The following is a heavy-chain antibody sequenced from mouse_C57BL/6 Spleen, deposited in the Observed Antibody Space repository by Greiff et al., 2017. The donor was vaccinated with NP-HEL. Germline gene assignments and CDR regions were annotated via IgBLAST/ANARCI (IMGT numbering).Heavy chain of an antibody. Sequence: VQLQQSGPGMVKPSQSLSLTCTVTGYSITSGYDWHWIRHFPGNKLEWMGYISYSGSTNYNPSLKSRISITHDTSKNHFFLKLNSVTTEDTATYYCARGDGYDDGFAYWGQGTLVTVSA. D-gene: IGHD2-2*01. V-gene: IGHV3-1*01. J-gene: IGHJ3*01. CDR2: ISYSGST. CDR3: ARGDGYDDGFAY. CDR1: GYSITSGYD.